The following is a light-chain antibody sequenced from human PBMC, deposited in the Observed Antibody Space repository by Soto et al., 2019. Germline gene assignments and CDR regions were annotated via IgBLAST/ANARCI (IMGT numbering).Light chain of an antibody. CDR3: QQYGGSPPYT. J-gene: IGKJ2*01. V-gene: IGKV3-20*01. Sequence: EIVLTQSPGPLSLSPGEIATLSCRASHSVTSSYLAWYQLKPGQAPRLLIYGATSRATGIPDRFSGSGSGTDFTLTISRLEPEDFAVYDCQQYGGSPPYTFGQGTKWEIK. CDR1: HSVTSSY. CDR2: GAT.